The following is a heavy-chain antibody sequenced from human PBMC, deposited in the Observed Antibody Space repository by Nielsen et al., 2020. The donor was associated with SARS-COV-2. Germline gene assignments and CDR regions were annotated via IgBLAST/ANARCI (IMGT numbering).Heavy chain of an antibody. V-gene: IGHV3-23*01. CDR2: IKTSGGST. J-gene: IGHJ4*02. Sequence: GESLKISCAASGFTFSDYAMAWVRQAPGKGLEWVSVIKTSGGSTYYADSVKGRCTTSRDNSKNTLYLQMNSLRVEDTAVYYCVRETESYPYYFDLWGQGTLVTVSS. CDR3: VRETESYPYYFDL. CDR1: GFTFSDYA. D-gene: IGHD1-26*01.